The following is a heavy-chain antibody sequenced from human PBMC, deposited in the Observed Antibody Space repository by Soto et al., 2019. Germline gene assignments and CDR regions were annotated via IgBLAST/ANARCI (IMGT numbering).Heavy chain of an antibody. D-gene: IGHD3-3*01. CDR1: GGTFSSYA. J-gene: IGHJ2*01. Sequence: QVQLVQSGAEVKKPGSSVRVYCKASGGTFSSYAISWVRQAPGQGLEWMGGIIPIFGTANYAQKFQGRVTITADESTSTAYMELSSLRSEDTAVYYCARVRHDFWSGYSHWDFDLWGRGTLVTVSS. CDR3: ARVRHDFWSGYSHWDFDL. CDR2: IIPIFGTA. V-gene: IGHV1-69*01.